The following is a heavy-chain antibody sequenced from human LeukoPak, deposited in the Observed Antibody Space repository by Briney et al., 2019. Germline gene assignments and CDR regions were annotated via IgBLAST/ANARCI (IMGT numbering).Heavy chain of an antibody. CDR3: AKDSGGGYYYDSSGYYDY. CDR1: GFTFSSYA. Sequence: GGSLRLSCAASGFTFSSYAMSWVRQAPGKGLEWVSAISGSGGSTYYADSVKGRFTTSRDNSKNTLYLQMNSLRAEDTAVYYCAKDSGGGYYYDSSGYYDYWGQGTLVTVSS. J-gene: IGHJ4*02. V-gene: IGHV3-23*01. CDR2: ISGSGGST. D-gene: IGHD3-22*01.